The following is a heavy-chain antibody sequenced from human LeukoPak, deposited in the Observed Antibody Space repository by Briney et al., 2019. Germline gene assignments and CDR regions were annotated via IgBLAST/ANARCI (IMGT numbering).Heavy chain of an antibody. Sequence: KPSETLSLTCAVYGGSFSGYYWSWIRQPPGKGLEWIGEINHSGSTNYSPSLKSRVTMSVDTSKNQFSLKLSSVTAADTAMYYYARVGLQIVVVPAATTQTTYYYYMDVWDTGTTVTVSS. CDR1: GGSFSGYY. D-gene: IGHD2-2*01. CDR3: ARVGLQIVVVPAATTQTTYYYYMDV. J-gene: IGHJ6*03. V-gene: IGHV4-34*01. CDR2: INHSGST.